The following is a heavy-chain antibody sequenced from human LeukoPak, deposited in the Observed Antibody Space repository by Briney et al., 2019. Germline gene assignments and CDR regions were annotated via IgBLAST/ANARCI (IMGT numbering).Heavy chain of an antibody. J-gene: IGHJ3*02. CDR1: GGSISGYY. Sequence: PSETLSLTRTVSGGSISGYYWSWIRQPPGRGLGWIGYIYYSGSNNYNPSFKSRVTISVDTSKNQFSLKLSSVTAADTAVYYCARGGRYGSYDAFDIWGQGTMVTVSS. CDR2: IYYSGSN. CDR3: ARGGRYGSYDAFDI. D-gene: IGHD1-26*01. V-gene: IGHV4-59*01.